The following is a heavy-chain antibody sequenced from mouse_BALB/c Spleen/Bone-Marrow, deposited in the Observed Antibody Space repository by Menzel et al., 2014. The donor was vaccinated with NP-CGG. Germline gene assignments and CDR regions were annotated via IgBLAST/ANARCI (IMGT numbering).Heavy chain of an antibody. D-gene: IGHD1-1*01. CDR2: INPSSGYA. CDR3: TRITTVVRYFDV. V-gene: IGHV1-4*01. J-gene: IGHJ1*03. CDR1: GYTFTTYT. Sequence: QVQLQQSGAELARPGASVKMSCKASGYTFTTYTIHWVKQRPGQGLEWIGYINPSSGYANYNQNFKDKATLTADKSSSTAYMQLSSLTSEDSAVYYCTRITTVVRYFDVRGTGTTVTVSS.